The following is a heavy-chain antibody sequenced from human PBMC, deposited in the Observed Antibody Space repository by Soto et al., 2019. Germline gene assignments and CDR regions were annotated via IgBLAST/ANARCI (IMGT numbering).Heavy chain of an antibody. Sequence: PSETLSLTCSVSGGSISGSYWSWIRQSPGKGLEWLGYVYYTGSTNYSPSLRSRVSISVDTSKNEFSLRLSSVTAADTAVYFCARSVAVPGAHIDYXGQGTKVTVS. CDR2: VYYTGST. V-gene: IGHV4-59*01. CDR1: GGSISGSY. J-gene: IGHJ4*02. D-gene: IGHD6-19*01. CDR3: ARSVAVPGAHIDY.